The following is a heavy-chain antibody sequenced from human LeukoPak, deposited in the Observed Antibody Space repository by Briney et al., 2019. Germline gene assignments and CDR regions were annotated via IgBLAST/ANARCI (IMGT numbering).Heavy chain of an antibody. CDR3: ARLSTSDRPYYYYGMDV. V-gene: IGHV4-61*02. J-gene: IGHJ6*02. CDR2: IYTSGST. D-gene: IGHD2-2*01. CDR1: GGSISSGSYY. Sequence: SETLSLTCTVSGGSISSGSYYWSWVRQPAGKGLEWIGRIYTSGSTNYNPSLKSRVTISVDTSKNQFSLKLSSVTAADTAVYYCARLSTSDRPYYYYGMDVWGQGTTVTVSS.